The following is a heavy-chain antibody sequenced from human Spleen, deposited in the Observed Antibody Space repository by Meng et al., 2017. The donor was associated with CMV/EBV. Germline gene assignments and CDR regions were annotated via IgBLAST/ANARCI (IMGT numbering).Heavy chain of an antibody. V-gene: IGHV4-39*01. CDR1: GGSISSSSYY. CDR3: ASPGIAAAGMVDY. Sequence: SETLSLTCTVSGGSISSSSYYWGWIRQPPGKGLEWIGRISYSGSTYYNPSLKSRVTISVDTSKNQFSLKLSSVTAADTAVYYCASPGIAAAGMVDYWGQGTLVTVSS. CDR2: ISYSGST. J-gene: IGHJ4*02. D-gene: IGHD6-13*01.